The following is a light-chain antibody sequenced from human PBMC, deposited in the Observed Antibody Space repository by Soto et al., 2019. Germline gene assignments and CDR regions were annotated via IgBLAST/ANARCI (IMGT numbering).Light chain of an antibody. J-gene: IGKJ2*01. CDR3: QHYNDYSYT. CDR1: RDIDNY. CDR2: DAS. V-gene: IGKV1-33*01. Sequence: DIQMTQSPSSLSASVGDRVTITCQASRDIDNYLNWYQQKPGKAPNLLIYDASNLETGVPLRFSGSRSGTHFTLTISSLQPDDSATYYCQHYNDYSYTFGPGTKLEIK.